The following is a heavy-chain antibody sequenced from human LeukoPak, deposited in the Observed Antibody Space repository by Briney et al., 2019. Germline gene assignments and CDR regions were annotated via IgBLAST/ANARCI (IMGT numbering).Heavy chain of an antibody. V-gene: IGHV3-23*01. CDR2: ISGSGGST. Sequence: GGSLRLSCAASGFTFSSYAMSWVRQAPGKGLEWVSAISGSGGSTYYADSVKGRFTISRDNSKNTLYVQMNSLRAEDTAVYYCGRCSSASCNRFDPWGQGTLVTVSS. CDR1: GFTFSSYA. J-gene: IGHJ5*02. CDR3: GRCSSASCNRFDP. D-gene: IGHD2-2*01.